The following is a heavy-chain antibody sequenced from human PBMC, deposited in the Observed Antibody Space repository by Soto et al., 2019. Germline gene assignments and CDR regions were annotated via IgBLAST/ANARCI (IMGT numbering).Heavy chain of an antibody. CDR1: GGSISSGGYY. Sequence: QVQLQESGPGLVKPSQTLSLTCTVSGGSISSGGYYWSWIRQHPGKGLEWIGYIYYSGSTYYNPSLKSRVTISVDTSKNQFSLKLSSVTAADTAAYYCARDAPDAMVRGGWFDPWGQGTLVTVSS. CDR3: ARDAPDAMVRGGWFDP. V-gene: IGHV4-31*03. D-gene: IGHD3-10*01. J-gene: IGHJ5*02. CDR2: IYYSGST.